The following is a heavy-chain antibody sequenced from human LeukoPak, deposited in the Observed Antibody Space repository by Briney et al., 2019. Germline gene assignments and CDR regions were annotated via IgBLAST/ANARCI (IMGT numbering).Heavy chain of an antibody. CDR1: GGSISSSSYY. D-gene: IGHD3-10*01. CDR3: ARHFYRLWFGEFDAFDI. J-gene: IGHJ3*02. CDR2: IYYSGST. Sequence: SETLSLTCTVSGGSISSSSYYWGWIRQPPGKGLEWIGSIYYSGSTNYNPSLKSRVTISVDTSKNQFSLKLSSVTAADTAVYYCARHFYRLWFGEFDAFDIWGQGTMVTVSS. V-gene: IGHV4-39*01.